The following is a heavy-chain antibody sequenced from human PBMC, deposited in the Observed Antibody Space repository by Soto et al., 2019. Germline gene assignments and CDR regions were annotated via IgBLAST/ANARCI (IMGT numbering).Heavy chain of an antibody. D-gene: IGHD2-2*01. J-gene: IGHJ5*02. V-gene: IGHV3-33*01. CDR2: IWYDGSNK. CDR3: ARARTSYNWFDP. Sequence: PGGSLRLSCAASGFTFSSYGMHWVRQAPGKGLEWVAVIWYDGSNKYYADSVKGRFTISRDNSKNTLYLQMNSLRAEDTAVYYCARARTSYNWFDPWGQGTLVTVSS. CDR1: GFTFSSYG.